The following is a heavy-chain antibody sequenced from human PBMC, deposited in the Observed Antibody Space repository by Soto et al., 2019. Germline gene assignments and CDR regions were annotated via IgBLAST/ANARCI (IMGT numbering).Heavy chain of an antibody. CDR3: ARDRDDYDSSGYRNYNFDY. V-gene: IGHV3-48*02. J-gene: IGHJ4*02. D-gene: IGHD3-22*01. Sequence: GGSLRLSCAASGFTFSSYAMSWVRQAPGKGLEWVSYISSSSSTIYYADSVKGRFTISRDNAKNSLYLQMNSLRDEDTAVYYCARDRDDYDSSGYRNYNFDYWGQGSLVTVSS. CDR1: GFTFSSYA. CDR2: ISSSSSTI.